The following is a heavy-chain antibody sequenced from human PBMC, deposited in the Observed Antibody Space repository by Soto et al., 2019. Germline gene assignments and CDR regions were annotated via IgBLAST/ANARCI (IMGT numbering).Heavy chain of an antibody. V-gene: IGHV4-31*03. CDR3: AGLYPYESSGYHLNF. CDR1: GASVKTGGYY. D-gene: IGHD3-22*01. J-gene: IGHJ4*02. CDR2: IFYLSTT. Sequence: PSETLSLTCTVSGASVKTGGYYWTWIRQFPGKGLEWMGYIFYLSTTYYNPSLASRVTMSVDLSKNQFSLSLRSVTAADTAVFYCAGLYPYESSGYHLNFWGQGTLVTVSS.